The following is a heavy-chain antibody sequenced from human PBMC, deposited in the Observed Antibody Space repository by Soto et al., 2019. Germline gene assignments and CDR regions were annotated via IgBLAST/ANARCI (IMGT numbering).Heavy chain of an antibody. CDR3: ARLRRGYSGYDYPWFDP. Sequence: PSETLSLTCTVSGGSISSYYWSWIRQPPGNGFEFFVYFFFSWSTNFNPSLKSRVTISVDTSKNQFSLKLSFLTASDTAVFYCARLRRGYSGYDYPWFDPWGQGTLVTVS. J-gene: IGHJ5*02. CDR2: FFFSWST. CDR1: GGSISSYY. V-gene: IGHV4-59*01. D-gene: IGHD5-12*01.